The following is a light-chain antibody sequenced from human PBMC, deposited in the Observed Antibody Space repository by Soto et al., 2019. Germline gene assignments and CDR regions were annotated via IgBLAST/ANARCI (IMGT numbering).Light chain of an antibody. CDR1: QSVSGSY. Sequence: EIVLTQSHGTLSLSPGARSPLSCRASQSVSGSYLAWYQQNPGQAPRLLIYGASNRATGIPDRFSGSGSGTDFTLTISRLEPEDVAVDDGKQYGGSQFTFGPGNKVENK. V-gene: IGKV3-20*01. CDR3: KQYGGSQFT. CDR2: GAS. J-gene: IGKJ4*02.